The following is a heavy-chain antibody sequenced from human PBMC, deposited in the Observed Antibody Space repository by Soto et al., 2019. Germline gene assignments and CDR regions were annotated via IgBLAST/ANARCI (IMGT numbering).Heavy chain of an antibody. D-gene: IGHD1-26*01. CDR3: ARQSYSGSYFDY. J-gene: IGHJ4*01. Sequence: GGSLRLSCAASGFIFSNYAMHWVRQAPGEGLECVAVISYDGNNQYYAESVKGRFTISRDRSTNTLFLQMNSLRSEDTAEYYCARQSYSGSYFDYWGHGTLVTVSS. CDR2: ISYDGNNQ. CDR1: GFIFSNYA. V-gene: IGHV3-30-3*01.